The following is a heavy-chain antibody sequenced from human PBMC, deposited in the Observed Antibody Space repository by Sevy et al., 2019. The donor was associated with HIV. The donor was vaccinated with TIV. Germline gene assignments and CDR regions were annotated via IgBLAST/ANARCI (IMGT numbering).Heavy chain of an antibody. CDR2: ISHDGINE. Sequence: GGSLRLSCIGSGFSFSYYGIHWVRQFPGKGLDWVALISHDGINEYYADSVKGRFTIPGDNSKNTVYLEMNSLRNEDTAIYFCANAYSGSYSHSYLYALDVWGQGTTVTVSS. V-gene: IGHV3-30*18. D-gene: IGHD1-26*01. J-gene: IGHJ6*02. CDR3: ANAYSGSYSHSYLYALDV. CDR1: GFSFSYYG.